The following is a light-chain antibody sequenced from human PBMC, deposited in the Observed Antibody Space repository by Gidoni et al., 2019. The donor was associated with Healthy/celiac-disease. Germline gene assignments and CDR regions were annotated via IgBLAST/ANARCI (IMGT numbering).Light chain of an antibody. CDR3: MQALQTPYT. V-gene: IGKV2-28*01. CDR2: LGS. CDR1: QSLLHSNGYND. J-gene: IGKJ2*01. Sequence: DIVMTQSPLSLPVTPGEPASISCRSSQSLLHSNGYNDLDWYLQKPGQSPQLLIYLGSNRASGVPDRVSGSGSGTDFTLKSSRVEAEDVGVYYCMQALQTPYTFGQGTKLEIK.